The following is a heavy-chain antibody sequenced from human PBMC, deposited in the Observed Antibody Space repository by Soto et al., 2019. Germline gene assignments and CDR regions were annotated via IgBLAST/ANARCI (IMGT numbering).Heavy chain of an antibody. CDR1: GYTFTSYA. D-gene: IGHD6-19*01. V-gene: IGHV1-3*01. CDR2: INAGNGNT. J-gene: IGHJ4*02. Sequence: GSVKVSCKASGYTFTSYAMHWVRQAPGQRLEWMGWINAGNGNTKYSQKFQGRVTITRDTSASTAYMELSSLRSEDTAVYYCARVFQQWLVGVLGYWGQGTLVTVSS. CDR3: ARVFQQWLVGVLGY.